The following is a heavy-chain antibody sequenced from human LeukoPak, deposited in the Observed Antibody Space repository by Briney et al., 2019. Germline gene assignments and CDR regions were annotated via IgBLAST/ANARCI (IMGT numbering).Heavy chain of an antibody. J-gene: IGHJ6*03. CDR1: GYTFTGYY. Sequence: ASVKVSCKASGYTFTGYYMHWVRQAPGQGLEWMGWINPNSGGTNYAQKFQGGVTMTRDTSISTAYIDLNRLRSDDTAVYYCARDNSCSSSSCGNSYMDVWGKGTTVTVSS. V-gene: IGHV1-2*02. D-gene: IGHD2-15*01. CDR3: ARDNSCSSSSCGNSYMDV. CDR2: INPNSGGT.